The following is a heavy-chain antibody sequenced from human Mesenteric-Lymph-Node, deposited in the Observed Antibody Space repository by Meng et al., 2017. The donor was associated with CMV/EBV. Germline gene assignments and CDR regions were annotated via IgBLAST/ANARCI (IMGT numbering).Heavy chain of an antibody. CDR3: ARVQWLGGLDY. CDR2: IYYSGST. V-gene: IGHV4-61*01. Sequence: CTVSGGSVSSGSYYWGWIRQPPGKGLEWIGYIYYSGSTNYNPSLKSRVTISVNTSKNQFSLKLSSVTAADTAVYYCARVQWLGGLDYWGQGTLVTVSS. CDR1: GGSVSSGSYY. D-gene: IGHD6-19*01. J-gene: IGHJ4*02.